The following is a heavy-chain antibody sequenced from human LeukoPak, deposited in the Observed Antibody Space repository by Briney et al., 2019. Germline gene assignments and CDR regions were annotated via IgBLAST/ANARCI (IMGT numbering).Heavy chain of an antibody. V-gene: IGHV3-74*01. CDR1: GFTFSDYY. D-gene: IGHD2-2*01. J-gene: IGHJ4*02. CDR2: INRDQTTL. CDR3: ARGGVTAATDY. Sequence: GGSLRLSCAASGFTFSDYYMHWVRQAPGKGLVWVSHINRDQTTLDYADSVKGRFTISRDNPKNTLYLQMNSLRDEDTAVYYCARGGVTAATDYWGQGILVTVSS.